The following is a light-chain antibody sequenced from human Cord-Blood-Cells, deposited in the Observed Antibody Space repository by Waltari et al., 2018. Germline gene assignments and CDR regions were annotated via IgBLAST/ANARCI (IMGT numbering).Light chain of an antibody. CDR3: QQRSNAVIT. Sequence: EMVLTQSPATLSFSPGERATLSCRASQSVSSYLAWYQQKPGQAPRLLIYDASNRATGIPARFSGSGSGTDFTLTISSLEPEDFAVYYCQQRSNAVITFGQGTRLEIK. CDR2: DAS. J-gene: IGKJ5*01. V-gene: IGKV3-11*01. CDR1: QSVSSY.